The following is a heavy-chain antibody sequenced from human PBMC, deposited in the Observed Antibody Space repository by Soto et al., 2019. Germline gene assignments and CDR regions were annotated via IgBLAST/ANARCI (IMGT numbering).Heavy chain of an antibody. CDR3: AAADSGYDWRQNWFDP. J-gene: IGHJ5*02. V-gene: IGHV4-39*01. D-gene: IGHD5-12*01. CDR2: IYYSGST. CDR1: GGSISSSSYY. Sequence: SETLSLTCTVSGGSISSSSYYWGWIRQPPGKGLEWIGSIYYSGSTYYNPSLKSRVTISVDTSKNQFSLKLSSVTAADTAVYYCAAADSGYDWRQNWFDPWGQGTLVTVSS.